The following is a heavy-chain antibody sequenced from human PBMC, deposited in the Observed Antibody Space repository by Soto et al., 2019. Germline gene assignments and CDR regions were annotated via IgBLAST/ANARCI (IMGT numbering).Heavy chain of an antibody. Sequence: EVQLVESGGGLVQPGGSLRLSCAASGFTVSSNYLSWVRQAPGKGLEWGSVIYSGGSTYYAGSVKARFTISRDNSKNTPYLQMNSLRAEDTAVYYCARDKIPDILTGYYDEYWGQGTLVTVSS. V-gene: IGHV3-66*01. CDR1: GFTVSSNY. CDR2: IYSGGST. CDR3: ARDKIPDILTGYYDEY. J-gene: IGHJ4*02. D-gene: IGHD3-9*01.